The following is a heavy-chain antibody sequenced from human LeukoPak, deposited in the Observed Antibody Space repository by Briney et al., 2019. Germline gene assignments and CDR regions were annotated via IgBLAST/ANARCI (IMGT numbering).Heavy chain of an antibody. D-gene: IGHD3-10*01. Sequence: GGSLRLSCAASGFTFSSYWMNWVRQAPGKGLEWVSAISGSGGSTYYADSVKGRFTISRDNSKNTLYLQMNSLRAEDTAVYYCAKAPYYYGSGSYHDYWGQGTLVTVSS. CDR2: ISGSGGST. CDR1: GFTFSSYW. J-gene: IGHJ4*02. CDR3: AKAPYYYGSGSYHDY. V-gene: IGHV3-23*01.